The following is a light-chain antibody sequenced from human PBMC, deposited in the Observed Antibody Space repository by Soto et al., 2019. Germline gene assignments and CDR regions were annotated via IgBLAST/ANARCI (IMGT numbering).Light chain of an antibody. CDR1: QTIIGY. J-gene: IGKJ4*01. CDR2: AAS. V-gene: IGKV1-6*02. Sequence: IQMTQSPSSLSASIGDSVTITCRASQTIIGYLNWYQQKPGKAPRLLINAASNLQSGVPSRFSGSGSGTDFTLTISSLQPEDFATYYCLQNYNYPLTFGGGTKVDIK. CDR3: LQNYNYPLT.